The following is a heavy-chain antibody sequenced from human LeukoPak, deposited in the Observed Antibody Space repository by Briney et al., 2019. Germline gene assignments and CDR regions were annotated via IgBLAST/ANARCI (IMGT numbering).Heavy chain of an antibody. J-gene: IGHJ6*03. D-gene: IGHD5-18*01. V-gene: IGHV4-59*01. Sequence: SETLSLTCTVSGGSISSYYWSWIRQPPGKGLEWIGYIYYSGSTNYNPSLKSRVTISVDTSKNQFSLKLSSVTAADTAVYYCATGGVIQLWPDYYYYYMDVWGKGTTVTISS. CDR2: IYYSGST. CDR1: GGSISSYY. CDR3: ATGGVIQLWPDYYYYYMDV.